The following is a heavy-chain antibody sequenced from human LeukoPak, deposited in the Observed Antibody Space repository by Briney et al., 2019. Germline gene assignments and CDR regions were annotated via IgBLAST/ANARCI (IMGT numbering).Heavy chain of an antibody. CDR1: GFTFSSYS. CDR3: ARLEMATPYGGDYFDY. V-gene: IGHV3-21*01. CDR2: ISSSSSYI. Sequence: GGSLRLSCAASGFTFSSYSMNWVRQAPGKGLEWVSSISSSSSYIYYADSVKGRFTISRDNAKNSLYLQMNSLGAEDTAVYYCARLEMATPYGGDYFDYWGQGTLVTVSS. J-gene: IGHJ4*02. D-gene: IGHD5-24*01.